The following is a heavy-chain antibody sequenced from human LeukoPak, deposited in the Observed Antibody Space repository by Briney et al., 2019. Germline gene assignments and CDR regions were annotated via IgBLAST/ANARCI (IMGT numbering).Heavy chain of an antibody. J-gene: IGHJ6*03. V-gene: IGHV3-23*01. CDR2: IRGSGGST. CDR1: GFTFSSYG. CDR3: AKVGENGGWTPYEGNYYYYMDV. Sequence: GGSLRLSCAASGFTFSSYGMSWVRQAPGKGLEWVSAIRGSGGSTYYADSVKGRFTISRDNSKNTLYLQMNSLRAEDTAVYYCAKVGENGGWTPYEGNYYYYMDVWGKGTTVTISS. D-gene: IGHD6-19*01.